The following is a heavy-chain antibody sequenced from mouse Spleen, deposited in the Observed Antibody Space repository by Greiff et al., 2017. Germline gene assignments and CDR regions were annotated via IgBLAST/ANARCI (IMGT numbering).Heavy chain of an antibody. CDR3: ARGLTTGVATDWYFDV. V-gene: IGHV1-47*01. D-gene: IGHD1-1*01. Sequence: QVQLQQSGAELVKPGASVKMSCKASGYTFTTYPIEWMKQNHGKSLEWIGNFHPYNDDTKYNEKFKGKATLTVEKSSSTVYFELSRLTSDDSAVYYCARGLTTGVATDWYFDVWGTGTTVTVSS. CDR2: FHPYNDDT. CDR1: GYTFTTYP. J-gene: IGHJ1*03.